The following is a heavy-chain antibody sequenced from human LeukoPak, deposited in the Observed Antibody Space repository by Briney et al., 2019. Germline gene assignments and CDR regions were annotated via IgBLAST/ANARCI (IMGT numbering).Heavy chain of an antibody. D-gene: IGHD3-9*01. Sequence: ASVKVSCKASGYTFTSYYMHWVRQAPGQGLEWMGIINPSGGSTSYAQKFQGRVTMTRDTSTSTVCMELSSLRSEDTAVYYCARISWLYYFDYWGQGTLVTVSS. J-gene: IGHJ4*02. CDR3: ARISWLYYFDY. CDR1: GYTFTSYY. CDR2: INPSGGST. V-gene: IGHV1-46*01.